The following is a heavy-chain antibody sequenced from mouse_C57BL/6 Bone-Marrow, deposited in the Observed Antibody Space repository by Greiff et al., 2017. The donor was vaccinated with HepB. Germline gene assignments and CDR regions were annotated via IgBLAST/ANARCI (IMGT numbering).Heavy chain of an antibody. CDR3: ARPLLLSRAMDY. V-gene: IGHV2-2*01. D-gene: IGHD2-10*01. Sequence: QVQLKESGPGLVQPSQSLSITCTVSGFSLTSYGVHWVRQSPGKGLEWLGVIWSGGSTDYNAAFISRLSISKDNSKSQVFFKMNSLQADDTAIYYCARPLLLSRAMDYWGQGTSVTVSS. CDR2: IWSGGST. J-gene: IGHJ4*01. CDR1: GFSLTSYG.